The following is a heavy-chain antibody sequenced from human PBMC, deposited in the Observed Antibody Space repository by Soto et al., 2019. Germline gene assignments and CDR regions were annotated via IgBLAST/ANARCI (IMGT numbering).Heavy chain of an antibody. CDR3: ARDNGYSSSSQWGYYYDMDV. D-gene: IGHD6-6*01. V-gene: IGHV3-33*01. J-gene: IGHJ6*02. CDR1: GFTFSSYG. CDR2: IWFDGSTK. Sequence: PGGSLRLSCAASGFTFSSYGMNWVRQAPGKGLEWVAIIWFDGSTKYYADSVKGRFTISRDNSKNTLYLQMNSLRAEDTAVYYCARDNGYSSSSQWGYYYDMDVWGQGTTVTVS.